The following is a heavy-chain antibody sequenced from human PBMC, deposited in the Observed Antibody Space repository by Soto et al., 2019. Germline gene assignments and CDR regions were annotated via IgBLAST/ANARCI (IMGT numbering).Heavy chain of an antibody. Sequence: EVQLLESAGGLVQPGGSLRLPCAASGFTFNNYAMTWVRQAPGKGLEWVSAISGGGDTTSYADSVKGRFTVSRDGSKNTLYLQMSSLRAEDTALYYCAKGRGGSGSLTPRVDFWGQGTLVTVSS. V-gene: IGHV3-23*01. CDR1: GFTFNNYA. D-gene: IGHD3-10*01. CDR3: AKGRGGSGSLTPRVDF. CDR2: ISGGGDTT. J-gene: IGHJ4*02.